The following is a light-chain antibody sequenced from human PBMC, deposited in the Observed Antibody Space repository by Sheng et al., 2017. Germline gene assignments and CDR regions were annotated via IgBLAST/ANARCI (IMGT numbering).Light chain of an antibody. Sequence: DIQMTQSPSSLSASVGDRVTITCRASQSISSFLNWYQQKPGKAPKPLIYAASSLQSGVPIKGSVAVDLGQISTLTISSLQPEDFATYFCQQSYTTLYSFGQGTKLDDQT. CDR1: QSISSF. CDR3: QQSYTTLYS. V-gene: IGKV1-39*01. CDR2: AAS. J-gene: IGKJ2*03.